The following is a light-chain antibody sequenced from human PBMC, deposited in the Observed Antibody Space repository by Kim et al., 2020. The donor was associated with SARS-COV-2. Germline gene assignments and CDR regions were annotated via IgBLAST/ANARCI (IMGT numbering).Light chain of an antibody. CDR1: ALPKQY. V-gene: IGLV3-25*03. CDR3: QSADSSGTWV. J-gene: IGLJ3*02. Sequence: SYELTQPPSVSVPPGQTARITCSGDALPKQYAYWYQQKPGQAPVLVIYKDSERPSGIPERFSGSSSGTTVTLTISGVQAEDEADYYCQSADSSGTWVFGGGTQLTVL. CDR2: KDS.